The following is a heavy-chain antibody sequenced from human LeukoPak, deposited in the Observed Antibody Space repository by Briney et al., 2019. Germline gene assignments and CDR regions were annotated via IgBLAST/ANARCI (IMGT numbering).Heavy chain of an antibody. V-gene: IGHV1-2*02. CDR1: GYTFTGYF. CDR3: ARGRVSSSSWN. CDR2: INPNTGGT. J-gene: IGHJ4*02. D-gene: IGHD6-13*01. Sequence: GASVKVSCKASGYTFTGYFMHWVRQAPGQGLEWMGWINPNTGGTKYAQKFQDRVTMTRDTSINTAYMELSRLRSDDTGVYYCARGRVSSSSWNWGQGTLVTISS.